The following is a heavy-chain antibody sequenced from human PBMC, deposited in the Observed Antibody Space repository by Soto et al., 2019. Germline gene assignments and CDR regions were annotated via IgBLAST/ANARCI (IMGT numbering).Heavy chain of an antibody. CDR2: IYYSGST. Sequence: SETLSLTCTFSGGSISSYYWSWIRQPPGKGLEWIGYIYYSGSTNYNPSLKSRVTISVDTSKNQFSLKLSSVTAADTAVYYCARVRYSYGPLDYWGQGTLVTVSS. CDR1: GGSISSYY. CDR3: ARVRYSYGPLDY. J-gene: IGHJ4*02. V-gene: IGHV4-59*01. D-gene: IGHD5-18*01.